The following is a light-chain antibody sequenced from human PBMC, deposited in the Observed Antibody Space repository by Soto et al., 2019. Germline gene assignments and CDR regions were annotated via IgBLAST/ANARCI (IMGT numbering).Light chain of an antibody. J-gene: IGKJ3*01. CDR3: QQYYSYPFT. Sequence: AIRMTQSPSSFSASTGDRVTITCRASQGISSYLAWYQQKPGKAPKLLIYAASTLQSGVPSRFSGSGSGTDFTLTISCLQXEDXATYXXQQYYSYPFTFGPGTKVDIK. CDR1: QGISSY. CDR2: AAS. V-gene: IGKV1-8*01.